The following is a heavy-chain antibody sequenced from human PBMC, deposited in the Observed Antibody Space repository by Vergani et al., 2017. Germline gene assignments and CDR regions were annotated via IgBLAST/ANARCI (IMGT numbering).Heavy chain of an antibody. D-gene: IGHD4-17*01. J-gene: IGHJ5*02. CDR2: ISWNSGSI. CDR3: ATRLRAGKRGVYWFDP. Sequence: EVQLVESGGGLVQPGRSLRLSCAASGFTFDDYAMHWVRQAPGKGLEWVSGISWNSGSIGYADSVKGRFTISRDNAKNSLYLQMNSLRAEDTALYYCATRLRAGKRGVYWFDPWGQGTLVTVSS. V-gene: IGHV3-9*01. CDR1: GFTFDDYA.